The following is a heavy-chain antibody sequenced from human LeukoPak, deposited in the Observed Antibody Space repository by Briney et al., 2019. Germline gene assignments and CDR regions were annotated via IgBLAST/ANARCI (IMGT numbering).Heavy chain of an antibody. CDR2: INPSGGST. D-gene: IGHD2-2*01. J-gene: IGHJ4*02. CDR3: ARVRYCSSTSCPDSDY. V-gene: IGHV1-46*01. CDR1: GYTFTSYY. Sequence: ASVKVSCKASGYTFTSYYMHWVRQAPGQGLEWMGMINPSGGSTNYAQKFQGRVTMTRDTSTSTVYMELSSLRSEDTAVYYCARVRYCSSTSCPDSDYWGQGTLVTVSS.